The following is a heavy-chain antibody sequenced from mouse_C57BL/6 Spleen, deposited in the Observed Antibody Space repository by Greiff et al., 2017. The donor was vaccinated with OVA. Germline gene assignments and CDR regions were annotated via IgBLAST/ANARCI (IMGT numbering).Heavy chain of an antibody. CDR3: ARVSDYDGYYFDY. V-gene: IGHV5-16*01. Sequence: EVKLMESEGGLVQPGSSMKLSCTASGFTFSDYYMAWVRQVPEKGLEWVANINYDGSSTYYLDSLKSRFILSRDNAKNILYLQMSSLKSEDTATYYGARVSDYDGYYFDYWGQGTTLTVSS. CDR2: INYDGSST. J-gene: IGHJ2*01. D-gene: IGHD2-4*01. CDR1: GFTFSDYY.